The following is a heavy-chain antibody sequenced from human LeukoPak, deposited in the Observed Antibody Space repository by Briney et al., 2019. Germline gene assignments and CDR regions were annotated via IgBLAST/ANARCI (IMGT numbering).Heavy chain of an antibody. CDR2: IYYDGST. D-gene: IGHD6-13*01. J-gene: IGHJ6*02. Sequence: SETLSLTCTVSGGSISSGGYYWSWIRQHPEKGLEWIGYIYYDGSTDYNPSLKSRITISVDTSKNQFSLRLSSVTAADTAVYYCAKENYPSSSWYGYGMDVWGQGTPVTVSS. V-gene: IGHV4-31*03. CDR3: AKENYPSSSWYGYGMDV. CDR1: GGSISSGGYY.